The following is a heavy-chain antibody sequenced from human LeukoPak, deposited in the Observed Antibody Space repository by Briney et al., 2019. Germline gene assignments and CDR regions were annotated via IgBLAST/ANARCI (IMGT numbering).Heavy chain of an antibody. CDR1: GVTLVRFD. D-gene: IGHD6-19*01. J-gene: IGHJ3*02. Sequence: GGSLRLSCVASGVTLVRFDMNWVRQAPGKGLECVAFIAYDGRNNYYADSVKGRFTISRDNSKNTVSLQMNTLRPEDTALYYCAKARFLSGDDAFDIWGQGTMVIVSS. CDR3: AKARFLSGDDAFDI. CDR2: IAYDGRNN. V-gene: IGHV3-30*18.